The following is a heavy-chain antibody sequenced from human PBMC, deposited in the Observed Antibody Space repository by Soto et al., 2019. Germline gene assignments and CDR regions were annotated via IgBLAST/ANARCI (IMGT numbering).Heavy chain of an antibody. CDR2: IYSGGST. Sequence: GGSLRLSCAASGFTVSSNYMSWVRQAPGKGLEWVSVIYSGGSTYYADSVKGRFTISRDNSKNTLYLQMNSLRAEDTAVYYCARDQGGYYYYGMDVWGQGTTVTVSS. J-gene: IGHJ6*02. V-gene: IGHV3-66*01. D-gene: IGHD3-16*01. CDR3: ARDQGGYYYYGMDV. CDR1: GFTVSSNY.